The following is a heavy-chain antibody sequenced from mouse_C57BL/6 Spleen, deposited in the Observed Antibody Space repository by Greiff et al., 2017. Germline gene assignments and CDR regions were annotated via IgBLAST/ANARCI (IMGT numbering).Heavy chain of an antibody. CDR1: GYTFTSYW. CDR3: AQGDYYGSSYGY. CDR2: IPPNSGST. D-gene: IGHD1-1*01. Sequence: VQLQQPGAELVKPGASVKLSCKASGYTFTSYWMHWVKQRPGQGLEWIGMIPPNSGSTNYNEKFKSKATLTLDKSSSTAYMQLSSLTSEDSAVYYCAQGDYYGSSYGYWGQGTTLTVSS. J-gene: IGHJ2*01. V-gene: IGHV1-64*01.